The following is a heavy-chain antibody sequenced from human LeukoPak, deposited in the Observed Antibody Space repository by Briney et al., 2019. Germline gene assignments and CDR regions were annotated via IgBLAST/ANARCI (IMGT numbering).Heavy chain of an antibody. D-gene: IGHD3-22*01. CDR2: IYYSGST. CDR1: GGSISSYY. V-gene: IGHV4-59*01. Sequence: SETLSLTCTVSGGSISSYYWNWIRQPPGRGLDWIGYIYYSGSTNYNPSLKSRVTISVDASKNQFSLKLSSVTAADTAVYYCARGESSGSNWFDPWGQGTLVTVSS. J-gene: IGHJ5*02. CDR3: ARGESSGSNWFDP.